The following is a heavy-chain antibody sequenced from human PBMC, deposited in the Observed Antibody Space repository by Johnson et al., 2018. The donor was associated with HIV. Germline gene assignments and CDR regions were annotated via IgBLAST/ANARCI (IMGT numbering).Heavy chain of an antibody. CDR2: IRYDGTNK. D-gene: IGHD3-16*01. CDR3: GSLGDGHQKGAFEI. CDR1: GFTIDDDA. J-gene: IGHJ3*02. V-gene: IGHV3-30*02. Sequence: VPLLESGGGVVQPGGSLRLSCAPSGFTIDDDAIHWVRQAPGKGLEWVAFIRYDGTNKFYADSVKGRFTISRDNSKKSVFLQMNNLRPDDTAVYFCGSLGDGHQKGAFEIWGHGTMVTVSS.